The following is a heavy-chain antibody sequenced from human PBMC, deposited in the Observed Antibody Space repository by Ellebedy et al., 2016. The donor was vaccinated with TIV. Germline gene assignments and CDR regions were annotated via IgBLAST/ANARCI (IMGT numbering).Heavy chain of an antibody. Sequence: GESLKISXAASGFTFSIHALHWVRQAPGKGLEWVAFIRTSTNSISYADSVKGRFTISRDDADNSLYLQMDSLKDEDTAVYYCARGGAGLDSMNRELSFDSWGQGTLVTVSS. CDR3: ARGGAGLDSMNRELSFDS. J-gene: IGHJ4*02. CDR2: IRTSTNSI. V-gene: IGHV3-48*02. D-gene: IGHD1-26*01. CDR1: GFTFSIHA.